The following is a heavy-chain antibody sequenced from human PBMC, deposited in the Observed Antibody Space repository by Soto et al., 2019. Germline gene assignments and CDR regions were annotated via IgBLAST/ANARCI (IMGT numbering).Heavy chain of an antibody. CDR2: INPDGYST. J-gene: IGHJ4*02. Sequence: QVQLVQSGAEVRKPGASVKVSCKTSGYTFTTYFIHWVRQAPGQGLEWMGIINPDGYSTTYAQRVRGRVAFTADTSTSTVYMELRSLRSEDTALYYCLRAFPYSSGRGSDYWGQGTLVAVSS. CDR3: LRAFPYSSGRGSDY. CDR1: GYTFTTYF. D-gene: IGHD3-22*01. V-gene: IGHV1-46*03.